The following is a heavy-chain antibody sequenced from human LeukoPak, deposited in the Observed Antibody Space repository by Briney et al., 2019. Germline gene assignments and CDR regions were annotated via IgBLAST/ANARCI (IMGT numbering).Heavy chain of an antibody. J-gene: IGHJ3*02. Sequence: GGSLRLSCAASGFTFSSYSMNWVRQAPGKGLEWVSSISSSSSYIYYADSVKGQFTISRDNAKNSLYLQMNSLRAEDTAVYYCARERRPHSYGLPIDAFDIWGQGTMVTVSS. CDR1: GFTFSSYS. D-gene: IGHD5-18*01. CDR2: ISSSSSYI. V-gene: IGHV3-21*01. CDR3: ARERRPHSYGLPIDAFDI.